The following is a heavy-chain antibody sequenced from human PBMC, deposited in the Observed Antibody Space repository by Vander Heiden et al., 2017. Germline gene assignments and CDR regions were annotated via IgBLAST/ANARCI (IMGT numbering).Heavy chain of an antibody. D-gene: IGHD5-12*01. CDR2: VFHSGIT. Sequence: QVQLQDPGPRLVKPSETLFFLCNVSGVSVSCGNYYWSWIRQTPGKGPQWIGYVFHSGITNDNPSLKSRVTISIDMFKDQVFLTLKSVTAADTAVYYCTRDRRRGYEWWGQGTLVTVSS. V-gene: IGHV4-61*01. J-gene: IGHJ4*02. CDR1: GVSVSCGNYY. CDR3: TRDRRRGYEW.